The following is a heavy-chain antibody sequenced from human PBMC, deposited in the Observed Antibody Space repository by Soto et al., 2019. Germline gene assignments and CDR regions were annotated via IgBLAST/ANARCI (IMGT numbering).Heavy chain of an antibody. V-gene: IGHV5-51*01. CDR2: IYPGDSDT. D-gene: IGHD2-8*01. CDR1: GYTFTSYW. Sequence: GESLKISCKGSGYTFTSYWIGWVRQMPGKGLEWMGIIYPGDSDTRYSPSFRGQVAISADKSISTAYLQWSSLKASDTAMYYCMRQLGVDADNWFHPWGQGTLVTVSS. J-gene: IGHJ5*02. CDR3: MRQLGVDADNWFHP.